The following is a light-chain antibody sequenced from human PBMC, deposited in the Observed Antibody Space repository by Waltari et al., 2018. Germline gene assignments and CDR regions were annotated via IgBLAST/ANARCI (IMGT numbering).Light chain of an antibody. CDR1: QSVGSSY. Sequence: EIVLTQSPGTLSLSPGERGTLSCRASQSVGSSYLAWYQQKPGQAPRLLIFRASSRATGIPDRFSGSGSGTDFTLTISRLEPEDLAVYYCQQYGSSPYTFGQGTKLEIK. CDR2: RAS. CDR3: QQYGSSPYT. V-gene: IGKV3-20*01. J-gene: IGKJ2*01.